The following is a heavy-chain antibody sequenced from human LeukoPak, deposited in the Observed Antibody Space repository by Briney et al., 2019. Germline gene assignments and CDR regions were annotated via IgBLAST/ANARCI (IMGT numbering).Heavy chain of an antibody. CDR1: GFTFSSYE. D-gene: IGHD3-10*01. Sequence: GGSPRLSCAASGFTFSSYEMNWVRQAPGKGLEWVSYISSSGSTIYYADSVKGRFTISRDNAKNSLYLQMNSLRAEDTAVYYCAKDGRQRKTYYYGSGSANAFDIWGQGTMVTVSS. J-gene: IGHJ3*02. V-gene: IGHV3-48*03. CDR3: AKDGRQRKTYYYGSGSANAFDI. CDR2: ISSSGSTI.